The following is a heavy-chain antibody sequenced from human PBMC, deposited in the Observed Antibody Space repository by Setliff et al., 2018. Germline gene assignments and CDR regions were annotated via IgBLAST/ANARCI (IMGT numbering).Heavy chain of an antibody. Sequence: SETLSLTCTVSGGSISSGSYYWSWIRQPAGKGLEWIGRIYTSGSTNYSPSLKSRVTISVDTSKNQFSLKLSSVTAADTAVYYCARGRGYSYGSTFHYYYGMDVWGQGTTVTVSS. CDR2: IYTSGST. V-gene: IGHV4-61*02. D-gene: IGHD5-18*01. J-gene: IGHJ6*02. CDR3: ARGRGYSYGSTFHYYYGMDV. CDR1: GGSISSGSYY.